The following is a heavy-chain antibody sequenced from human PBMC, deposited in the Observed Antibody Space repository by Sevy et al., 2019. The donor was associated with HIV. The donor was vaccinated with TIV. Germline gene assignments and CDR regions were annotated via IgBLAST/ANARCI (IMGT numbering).Heavy chain of an antibody. CDR2: IYTSGGGGT. CDR3: ARELGY. CDR1: GGSTISGAYY. J-gene: IGHJ4*02. V-gene: IGHV4-61*02. Sequence: SETLSLTCTVSGGSTISGAYYWSWIRQPAGKGLEWIGRIYTSGGGGTNYNPSLKSRVTMSLDTSKNQISLNLSSVTAADTAVYYCARELGYWGQRTLVTVSS.